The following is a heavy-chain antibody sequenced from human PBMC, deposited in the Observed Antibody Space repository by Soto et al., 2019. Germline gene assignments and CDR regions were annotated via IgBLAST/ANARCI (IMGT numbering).Heavy chain of an antibody. CDR3: AREFVGLSGSGKANYYYGMDV. D-gene: IGHD1-26*01. CDR2: ISYDGSNK. V-gene: IGHV3-30-3*01. CDR1: GFTFSSYA. J-gene: IGHJ6*02. Sequence: PGGSLRLSCAASGFTFSSYAMRWVRQAPGKGLEWVAVISYDGSNKYYADSVKGRFTISRDNSKNTLYLQMNSLRAEDTAVYYCAREFVGLSGSGKANYYYGMDVWGQGTTVTVSS.